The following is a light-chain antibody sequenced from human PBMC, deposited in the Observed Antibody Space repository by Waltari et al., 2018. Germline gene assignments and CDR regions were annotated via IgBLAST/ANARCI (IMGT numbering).Light chain of an antibody. CDR3: QAWDSSTYV. V-gene: IGLV3-1*01. Sequence: SYELTQPPSVSVSPGQPASITCPGAHLADKYTSWYQPKTGQSPVLVIYHDSKRPSGIPERFSGSNSGNAATLTIRGTQAMDEADYYCQAWDSSTYVFGSGTTVTVL. CDR2: HDS. CDR1: HLADKY. J-gene: IGLJ1*01.